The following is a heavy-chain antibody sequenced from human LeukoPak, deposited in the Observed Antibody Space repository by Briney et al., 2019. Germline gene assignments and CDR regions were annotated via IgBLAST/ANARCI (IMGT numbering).Heavy chain of an antibody. CDR1: GFTFSSYA. V-gene: IGHV3-23*01. J-gene: IGHJ4*02. CDR2: ISSGGDDT. CDR3: ANARYYNSDWYGLDY. D-gene: IGHD6-19*01. Sequence: PGGSLRLSCAASGFTFSSYALSWVRQALGKGPEWVTGISSGGDDTYYGDSVKGRFTISRDNSKNTLYLQMNSLRVEDTAVYYCANARYYNSDWYGLDYWGQGTQVTVSS.